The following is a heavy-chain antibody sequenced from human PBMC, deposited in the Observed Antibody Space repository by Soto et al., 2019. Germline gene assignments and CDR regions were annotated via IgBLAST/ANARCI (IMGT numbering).Heavy chain of an antibody. CDR2: IRSKAYVGTT. V-gene: IGHV3-49*03. J-gene: IGHJ6*02. CDR3: TRRYSSSWFVYGMDV. CDR1: GFTFGDYA. Sequence: GSLRLSCTASGFTFGDYAMSWFRQAPGKGLEWVGFIRSKAYVGTTEYAASVKGRFTISRDDSKSIAYLQMNRLKTEDTAVYYCTRRYSSSWFVYGMDVRGQGTMVTGFS. D-gene: IGHD6-13*01.